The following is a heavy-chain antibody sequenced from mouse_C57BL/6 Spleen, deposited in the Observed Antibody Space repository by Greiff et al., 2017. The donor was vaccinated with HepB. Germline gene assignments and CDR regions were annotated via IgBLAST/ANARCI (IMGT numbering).Heavy chain of an antibody. CDR2: IDPETGGT. Sequence: VQLQQSGAELVRPGASVTLSCKASGYTFTDYEMHWVKQTPVHGLEWIGAIDPETGGTAYNQKFKGKAILTADKSSSTAYMELRSLTSEDSAVYYCTNYYGSSPYYFDYWGQSTTLTVSS. J-gene: IGHJ2*01. D-gene: IGHD1-1*01. CDR1: GYTFTDYE. CDR3: TNYYGSSPYYFDY. V-gene: IGHV1-15*01.